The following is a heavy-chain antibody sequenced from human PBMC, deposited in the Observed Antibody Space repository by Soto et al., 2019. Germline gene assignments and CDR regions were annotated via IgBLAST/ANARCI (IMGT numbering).Heavy chain of an antibody. CDR2: IYWNDDK. V-gene: IGHV2-5*01. J-gene: IGHJ4*02. Sequence: QITLKESGPTLVKPTQPLTLTCTFSGFSLTTSAVGVGWIRQPPGKALEWLALIYWNDDKRYSPSLKNRLTITKDTSKNQVVLTMTSMDPVDTGTYYCTHRRAGLNAVWGQGTLVTVSS. CDR3: THRRAGLNAV. D-gene: IGHD2-8*01. CDR1: GFSLTTSAVG.